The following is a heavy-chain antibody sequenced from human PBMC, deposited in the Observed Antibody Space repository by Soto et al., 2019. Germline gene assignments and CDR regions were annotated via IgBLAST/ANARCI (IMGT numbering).Heavy chain of an antibody. CDR2: IYYSGST. V-gene: IGHV4-59*01. CDR1: GGSISSYY. CDR3: ARIPLDYDFWSGYIGYFDL. D-gene: IGHD3-3*01. Sequence: PSETLSLTCTVSGGSISSYYWSWIRQPPGKGLEWIGYIYYSGSTNYNPSLKSRVTISVDTPKNQFSLKLSSVTAADTAVYYCARIPLDYDFWSGYIGYFDLWGRGTLVTVSS. J-gene: IGHJ2*01.